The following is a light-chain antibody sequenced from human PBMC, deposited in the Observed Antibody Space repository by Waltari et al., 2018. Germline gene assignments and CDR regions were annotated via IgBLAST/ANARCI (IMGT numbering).Light chain of an antibody. CDR1: QSVIRD. CDR3: QQRRDWPLT. J-gene: IGKJ4*01. Sequence: EIVLTQSPATLSLSPGERAAIPCRASQSVIRDLAWYRQKPGQAPRLLIFDVSIRATGTPVRFSGSGYGTDFTLTISSLEPEDFAVYYCQQRRDWPLTFGGGTKVEIK. CDR2: DVS. V-gene: IGKV3-11*01.